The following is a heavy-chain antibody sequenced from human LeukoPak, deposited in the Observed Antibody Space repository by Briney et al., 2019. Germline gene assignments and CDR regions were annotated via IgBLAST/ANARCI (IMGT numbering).Heavy chain of an antibody. Sequence: ASVKDSCKASLYTFTSYYMHCVRQVPGQGVEWMGIINPSGGSTSHAQKFQGRVTMTRDTSTSTVYMELSSLRSEDTAVYYCARGRRITMIVVALDYWGQGTLVTVSS. CDR2: INPSGGST. V-gene: IGHV1-46*01. CDR3: ARGRRITMIVVALDY. CDR1: LYTFTSYY. D-gene: IGHD3-22*01. J-gene: IGHJ4*02.